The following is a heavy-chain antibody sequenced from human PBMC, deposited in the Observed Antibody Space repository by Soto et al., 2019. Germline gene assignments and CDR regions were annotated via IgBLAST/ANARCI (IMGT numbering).Heavy chain of an antibody. J-gene: IGHJ6*02. CDR1: GFTFSSYS. CDR3: ARVGPPSDV. Sequence: GGSLRLSCAASGFTFSSYSMSWVRQAPGKGLEWVSTISSETGTKTYYADSVKGRFTISRDNSKNTLYLQMNSLRVEDTAVYFCARVGPPSDVWGQGTTVTVSS. CDR2: ISSETGTKT. V-gene: IGHV3-23*01.